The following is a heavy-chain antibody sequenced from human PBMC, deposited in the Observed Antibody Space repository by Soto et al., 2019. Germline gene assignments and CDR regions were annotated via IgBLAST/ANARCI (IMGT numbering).Heavy chain of an antibody. CDR1: GFTFSSYA. J-gene: IGHJ5*02. D-gene: IGHD3-10*01. Sequence: EVQMLESGGGLVQPGGSLRLSCAASGFTFSSYAMNWVRQAPGKGLEWVSVISGSGGSIYYADSVKGRFTISRDNSKSTRYLQMNSLRAEDTAVYYCAKDTAGEWPFDWFDPWGQGTLVTVSS. CDR3: AKDTAGEWPFDWFDP. V-gene: IGHV3-23*01. CDR2: ISGSGGSI.